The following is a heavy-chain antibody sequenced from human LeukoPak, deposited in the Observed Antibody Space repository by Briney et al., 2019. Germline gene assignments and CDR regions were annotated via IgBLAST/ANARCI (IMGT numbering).Heavy chain of an antibody. CDR3: ARTTSLTASGYDY. V-gene: IGHV1-8*03. J-gene: IGHJ4*02. CDR1: GYTFTNYH. D-gene: IGHD4-17*01. Sequence: ASLKVSCKASGYTFTNYHINWVRQAPGQGLEWMGWINPNTGDRGYAQKFQGRVSITSDTSISTAYMELGSLRSEDTAVYFCARTTSLTASGYDYWGQGTVVTVSS. CDR2: INPNTGDR.